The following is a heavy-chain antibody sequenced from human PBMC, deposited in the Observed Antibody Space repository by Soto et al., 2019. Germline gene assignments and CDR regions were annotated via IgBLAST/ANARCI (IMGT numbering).Heavy chain of an antibody. CDR3: ARAYSSGWVDAFDI. CDR2: VYHSGSTY. J-gene: IGHJ3*02. Sequence: SETLSLTCAVSGYSISSGYYWGWIRQPPGKGLECIGSVYHSGSTYYYNPSLKSRVIISVDTSKNQFSLKLSSVTAADTAVYYCARAYSSGWVDAFDIWGQGTAVTVSS. V-gene: IGHV4-38-2*01. D-gene: IGHD6-19*01. CDR1: GYSISSGYY.